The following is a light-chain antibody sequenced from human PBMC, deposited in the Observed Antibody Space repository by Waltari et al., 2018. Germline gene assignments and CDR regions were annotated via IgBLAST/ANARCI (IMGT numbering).Light chain of an antibody. CDR1: SIGSKS. J-gene: IGLJ3*02. Sequence: SYVLTQPPSVSEAPGQTARITSGGNSIGSKSVHWYQQKPGQAHVVVMYYDNDRPAGIPERVSGSNSGNTATLTISRVEAGDEADYYCQVWDRSTDHRVFGGGTRLTVL. CDR3: QVWDRSTDHRV. CDR2: YDN. V-gene: IGLV3-21*04.